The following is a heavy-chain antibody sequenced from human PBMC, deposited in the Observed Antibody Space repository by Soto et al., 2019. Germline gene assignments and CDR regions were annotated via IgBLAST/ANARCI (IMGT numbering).Heavy chain of an antibody. V-gene: IGHV3-21*01. J-gene: IGHJ5*02. CDR2: ISGTGTYI. Sequence: EVQLVESGGGLVKPGGSLRLSCAASGFTFNNYNMNWVRQAPGKGREWVSSISGTGTYIYYADSVKGRFTISRDNAKNSLFLQMNSLRAEDTAVYYCARDRNDDYVWGSYRHHWFGPWGQGTLVTVSS. CDR3: ARDRNDDYVWGSYRHHWFGP. D-gene: IGHD3-16*02. CDR1: GFTFNNYN.